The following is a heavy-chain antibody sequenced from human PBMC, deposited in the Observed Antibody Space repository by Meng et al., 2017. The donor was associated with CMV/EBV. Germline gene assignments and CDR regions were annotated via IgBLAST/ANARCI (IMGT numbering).Heavy chain of an antibody. J-gene: IGHJ4*02. CDR1: GFTFSSYA. CDR2: ISGSGSTI. D-gene: IGHD3-10*01. V-gene: IGHV3-23*01. CDR3: ARARGGYYFDY. Sequence: GGSLRLSCAASGFTFSSYAMSWVRQAPGKGLEWVSAISGSGSTIYYADSVKGRFTISRDNAKNSLYLQMNSLRAEDTAVYYCARARGGYYFDYWGQGTLVTVSS.